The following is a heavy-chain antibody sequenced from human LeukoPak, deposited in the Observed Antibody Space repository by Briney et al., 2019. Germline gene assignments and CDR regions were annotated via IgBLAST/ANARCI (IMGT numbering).Heavy chain of an antibody. CDR1: GGSISSYY. CDR3: ARGIYDSSGYYHGD. J-gene: IGHJ4*02. D-gene: IGHD3-22*01. Sequence: KTSETLSLTCTVSGGSISSYYWSWIRQPPGKGLEWIGYIYYSGSTNYNPSLKSRVTISVDTSKNQFSLKLSSVTAADTAVYYCARGIYDSSGYYHGDWGQGTLVTVSS. CDR2: IYYSGST. V-gene: IGHV4-59*01.